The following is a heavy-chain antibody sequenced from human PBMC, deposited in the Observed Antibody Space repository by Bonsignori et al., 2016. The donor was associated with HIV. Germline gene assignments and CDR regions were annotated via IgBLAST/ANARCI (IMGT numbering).Heavy chain of an antibody. V-gene: IGHV3-33*03. CDR3: AKRGTNIGAIDV. CDR2: IWHDGIVK. J-gene: IGHJ4*02. D-gene: IGHD6-25*01. Sequence: WIRQPPGKGLEWVAVIWHDGIVKYLADSVRGRFTISRDNSNNTLLLHMTNLRVEDTAIYYCAKRGTNIGAIDVWGRGTLVTVSS.